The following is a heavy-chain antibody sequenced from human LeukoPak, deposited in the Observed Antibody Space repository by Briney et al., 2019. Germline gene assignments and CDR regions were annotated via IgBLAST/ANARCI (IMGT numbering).Heavy chain of an antibody. V-gene: IGHV3-23*01. D-gene: IGHD6-19*01. CDR2: IRDSGSST. Sequence: SGGSLRLSCAASGFTFSSYAMSWVRQAPGKGLEWVSAIRDSGSSTHYADSVKGRFTTSRDNSKSTLYLQMNSLRAEDTAVYYCAKDNQWLVGREFDYWGQGTLVTVSS. CDR3: AKDNQWLVGREFDY. CDR1: GFTFSSYA. J-gene: IGHJ4*02.